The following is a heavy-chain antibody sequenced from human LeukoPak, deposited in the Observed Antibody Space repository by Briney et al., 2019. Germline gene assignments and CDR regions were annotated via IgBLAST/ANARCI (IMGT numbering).Heavy chain of an antibody. V-gene: IGHV4-31*03. D-gene: IGHD3-16*01. CDR1: GGSISSGGYY. CDR3: ATTVGSYFDY. Sequence: TSETLSLTCTVSGGSISSGGYYCSWIRQHPGKGLEWIGYIYYSGSTYYNPSLKSRVTMSVDTSENQFSLKLSSVTAADTAVYYCATTVGSYFDYWSQGTLVTVSS. CDR2: IYYSGST. J-gene: IGHJ4*02.